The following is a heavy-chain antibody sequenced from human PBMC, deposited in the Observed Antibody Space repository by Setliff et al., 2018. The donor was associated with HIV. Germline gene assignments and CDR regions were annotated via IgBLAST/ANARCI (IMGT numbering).Heavy chain of an antibody. J-gene: IGHJ4*02. V-gene: IGHV4-59*11. CDR1: GPSINIHY. CDR2: IYSNGST. Sequence: SETLSLTCTVSGPSINIHYGSWIRQSPGKAFEWIGYIYSNGSTNYNPSLQSRVTISMVASRNQFSLKVTSVTAADTAVYYCAKGAGFYGDYTFDHWGQGRQVTVSS. D-gene: IGHD4-17*01. CDR3: AKGAGFYGDYTFDH.